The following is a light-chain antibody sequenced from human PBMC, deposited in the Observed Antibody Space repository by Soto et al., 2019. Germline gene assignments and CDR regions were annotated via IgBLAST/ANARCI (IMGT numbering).Light chain of an antibody. CDR1: QNVRSH. CDR3: QQRDTWPPFT. CDR2: EAS. J-gene: IGKJ3*01. V-gene: IGKV3-11*01. Sequence: EIVLTQPPAPLSFSPGERGHPPPRASQNVRSHLAWYQQKSGQAPRLLIYEASNRATGVPARFSGSGSGTDYTLTISSLGPEDFAVYYCQQRDTWPPFTFGPGTKVDIK.